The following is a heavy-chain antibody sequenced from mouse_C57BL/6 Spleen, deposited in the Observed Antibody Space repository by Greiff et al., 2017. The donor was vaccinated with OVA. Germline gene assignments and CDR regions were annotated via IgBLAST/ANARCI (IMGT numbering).Heavy chain of an antibody. D-gene: IGHD2-5*01. Sequence: VQLQQSGAELVRPGTSVKVSCKASGYAFTNYLIEWVKQRPGQGLEWIGVINPGSGGTNYNEKFKGKATLTADKSSSTAYMQLSSLTSEDSAVYFCARSSTDSNYFYYFDYWGQGTTLTVSS. CDR2: INPGSGGT. CDR1: GYAFTNYL. V-gene: IGHV1-54*01. CDR3: ARSSTDSNYFYYFDY. J-gene: IGHJ2*01.